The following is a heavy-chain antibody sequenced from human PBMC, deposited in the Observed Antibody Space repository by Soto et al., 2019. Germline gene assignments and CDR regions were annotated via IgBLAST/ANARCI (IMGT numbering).Heavy chain of an antibody. D-gene: IGHD6-13*01. Sequence: GGSLRLSCAASGFAFSTYAMTWVRQAPGKGLEWVSVISGSGGSSYYAASVKGRFTISRDNSKNTLFLQMNGLRAEDTAVYYCAKVTKRAAAGRYEYYKYGMDVWGQGTTVTSP. CDR3: AKVTKRAAAGRYEYYKYGMDV. CDR2: ISGSGGSS. J-gene: IGHJ6*02. CDR1: GFAFSTYA. V-gene: IGHV3-23*01.